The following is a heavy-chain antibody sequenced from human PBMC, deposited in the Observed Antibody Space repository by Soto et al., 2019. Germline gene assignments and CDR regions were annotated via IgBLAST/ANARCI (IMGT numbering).Heavy chain of an antibody. J-gene: IGHJ3*02. V-gene: IGHV3-73*01. D-gene: IGHD2-2*02. CDR1: GFTFSGSA. Sequence: GGSLRLSCAASGFTFSGSAMHWVRQASGKGLEWVGRIRSKANSYATAYAASVKGRFTISRDDSKNTAYLQMNSLKTEDTAVYYCTSPQGYSAFDIWGQGTMVTVSS. CDR3: TSPQGYSAFDI. CDR2: IRSKANSYAT.